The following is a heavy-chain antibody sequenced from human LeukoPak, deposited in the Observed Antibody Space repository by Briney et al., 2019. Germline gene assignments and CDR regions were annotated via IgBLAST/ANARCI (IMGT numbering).Heavy chain of an antibody. Sequence: GALRPSCAAFGFPFSSYSMHWVRQAPGTGLEGVAVISYDGRKKYYADSVKGRFTNSRDNSKKPLYLQMNSLRPEDTAVYYCARGLWDCSSTSCDPTMAYGNYDISDWGQGTLVTVSS. J-gene: IGHJ4*02. CDR2: ISYDGRKK. CDR1: GFPFSSYS. CDR3: ARGLWDCSSTSCDPTMAYGNYDISD. D-gene: IGHD2-2*01. V-gene: IGHV3-30*03.